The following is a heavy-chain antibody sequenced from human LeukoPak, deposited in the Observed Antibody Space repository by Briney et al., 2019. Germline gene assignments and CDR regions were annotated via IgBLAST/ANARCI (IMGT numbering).Heavy chain of an antibody. CDR2: IDQDGSSK. CDR1: GFTLSSYW. CDR3: AKLVGAIPSDY. Sequence: PGGSLRLSCAASGFTLSSYWMTWVRQAPGKGLEWVANIDQDGSSKYYVDSVKGRFTISRDNSKNTLYLQLSSLRAEDTAVYYCAKLVGAIPSDYWGQGTLVTVSS. V-gene: IGHV3-7*01. D-gene: IGHD1-26*01. J-gene: IGHJ4*02.